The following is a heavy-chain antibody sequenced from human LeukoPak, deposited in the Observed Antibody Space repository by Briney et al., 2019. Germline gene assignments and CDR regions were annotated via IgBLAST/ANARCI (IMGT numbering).Heavy chain of an antibody. V-gene: IGHV3-23*01. J-gene: IGHJ4*02. CDR2: ISDSGGST. Sequence: PGGSLRLSCAASGFTFSSYAMSWVRQAPGKGLEWVSAISDSGGSTYYADSVKGRFTISRDNSKNTLYLQMNSLRAEDTAVYYCAKDQLLLWFGELLPPDYWGQGTLVTVSS. CDR1: GFTFSSYA. D-gene: IGHD3-10*01. CDR3: AKDQLLLWFGELLPPDY.